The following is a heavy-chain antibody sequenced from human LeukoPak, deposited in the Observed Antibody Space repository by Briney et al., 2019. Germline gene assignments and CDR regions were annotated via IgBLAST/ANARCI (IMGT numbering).Heavy chain of an antibody. D-gene: IGHD1-26*01. CDR3: ARDWGGQWENYYYGMDV. Sequence: GGSLRLSCAASGFTFSSYSMNWVRQAPGKGLEWVSYITSSSSTIYYADSVKGRFTISRDNAKNSLYLQMNSLRAEDTAVYYCARDWGGQWENYYYGMDVWGQGTTVTVSS. CDR2: ITSSSSTI. J-gene: IGHJ6*02. V-gene: IGHV3-48*04. CDR1: GFTFSSYS.